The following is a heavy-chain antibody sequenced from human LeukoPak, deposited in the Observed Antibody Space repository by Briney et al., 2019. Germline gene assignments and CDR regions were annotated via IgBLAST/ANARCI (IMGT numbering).Heavy chain of an antibody. CDR3: AKSPQLPQPSFFDY. Sequence: GGSLRLSCAASGFTVSSNYMSWVRQAPGKGLEWVSAISGSGGRTYYADSVKGRFTISRDNSKNTLYLQMNSLRAEDTAVYYCAKSPQLPQPSFFDYWGQGTLVTVSS. CDR1: GFTVSSNY. CDR2: ISGSGGRT. V-gene: IGHV3-23*01. J-gene: IGHJ4*02. D-gene: IGHD3-10*01.